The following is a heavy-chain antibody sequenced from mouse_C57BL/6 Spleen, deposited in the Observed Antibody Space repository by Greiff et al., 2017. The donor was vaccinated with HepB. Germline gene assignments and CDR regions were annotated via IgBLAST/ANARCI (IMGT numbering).Heavy chain of an antibody. CDR2: IYPGDGDT. V-gene: IGHV1-82*01. Sequence: QVQLQQSGPELVKPGASVKISCKASGYAFSSSWMNWVKQRPGKGLEWIGRIYPGDGDTNYNGKFKGKATLTADKSSSTAYMQLSSLTSEDSAVYFCASVVARGWYFAVWGTGTPVTVSS. CDR3: ASVVARGWYFAV. J-gene: IGHJ1*03. CDR1: GYAFSSSW. D-gene: IGHD1-1*01.